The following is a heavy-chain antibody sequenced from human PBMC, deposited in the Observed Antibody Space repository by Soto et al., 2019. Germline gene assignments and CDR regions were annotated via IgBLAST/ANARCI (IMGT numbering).Heavy chain of an antibody. V-gene: IGHV1-69*01. J-gene: IGHJ4*02. CDR1: GGTFSSYA. Sequence: QVQLVQSGAEVKKPGSSVKVSCKASGGTFSSYAISWVRQAPGQGLEWMGGIIPIFGTANYAQKFQGRVTITADESTSRAYMELSSLRSEHTAVYYCARGYDSSGYFPSYYFDYWGQGTLVTVSS. CDR3: ARGYDSSGYFPSYYFDY. D-gene: IGHD3-22*01. CDR2: IIPIFGTA.